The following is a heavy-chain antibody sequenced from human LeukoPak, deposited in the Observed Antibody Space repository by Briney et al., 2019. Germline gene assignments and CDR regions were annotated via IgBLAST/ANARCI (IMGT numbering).Heavy chain of an antibody. Sequence: ASVKVSCKASGYNFINYFIHFVRQAPGQGLEWMGAIIPGGGTTAYSQKFQGRLTLTRDTSTSTVYMEVNSLRSEDTAFYYCAREGPPGSHSFYFDFWAREPWSPSPQ. CDR3: AREGPPGSHSFYFDF. J-gene: IGHJ4*02. D-gene: IGHD3-16*02. CDR2: IIPGGGTT. CDR1: GYNFINYF. V-gene: IGHV1-46*01.